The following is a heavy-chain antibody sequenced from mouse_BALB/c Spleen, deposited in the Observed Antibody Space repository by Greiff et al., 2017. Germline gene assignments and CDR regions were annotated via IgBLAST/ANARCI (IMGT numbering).Heavy chain of an antibody. CDR2: IWAGGST. Sequence: VKLMESGPGLVAPSQSLSITCTVSGFSLTSYGVHWVRQPPGKGLEWLGVIWAGGSTNYNSALMSRLSISKDNSKSQVFLKMNSLQTDDTAMYYCARVHDGYCFAYWGQGTLVTVSA. D-gene: IGHD2-3*01. CDR1: GFSLTSYG. CDR3: ARVHDGYCFAY. J-gene: IGHJ3*01. V-gene: IGHV2-9*02.